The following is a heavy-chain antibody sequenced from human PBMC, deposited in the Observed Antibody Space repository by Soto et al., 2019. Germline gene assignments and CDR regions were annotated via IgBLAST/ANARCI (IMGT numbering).Heavy chain of an antibody. V-gene: IGHV1-2*02. CDR3: ARIVYSSPLYYYYGMDV. D-gene: IGHD6-13*01. J-gene: IGHJ6*02. CDR2: INPNSGGT. CDR1: GYTFTGYY. Sequence: GASVKVSCKASGYTFTGYYMHWMRQAPGQGLEWMGWINPNSGGTNYAQKFQGRVTMTRDTSISTAYMELSRLRSDDTAVYYCARIVYSSPLYYYYGMDVWGQGTTVTVSS.